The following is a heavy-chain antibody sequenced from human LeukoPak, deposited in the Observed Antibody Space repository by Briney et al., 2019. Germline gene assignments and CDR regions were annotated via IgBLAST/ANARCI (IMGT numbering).Heavy chain of an antibody. CDR2: IYYSGST. CDR3: ARLSVVTPYS. V-gene: IGHV4-59*08. Sequence: SETLSLTCTVSGGSISSYYWSWIRQPPGKGLEWIGYIYYSGSTNYNPSLKSRVSTSLDTSKNQFALKVRSVTAADTAVYYCARLSVVTPYSWGQGTLVTVSS. J-gene: IGHJ4*02. CDR1: GGSISSYY. D-gene: IGHD4-23*01.